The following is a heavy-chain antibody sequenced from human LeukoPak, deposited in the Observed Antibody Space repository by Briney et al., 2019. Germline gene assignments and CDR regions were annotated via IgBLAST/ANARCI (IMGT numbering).Heavy chain of an antibody. J-gene: IGHJ4*02. Sequence: GGSLRLSCAASGFTFSSYGMHWVRQAPGKGLEWVAVIWYDGSNKYYADSVKGRSTISRDNSKNTLYLQMNSLRAEDTAVYYCASSKGYSYGYAADYWGQGTLVTVSS. CDR1: GFTFSSYG. D-gene: IGHD5-18*01. V-gene: IGHV3-33*01. CDR2: IWYDGSNK. CDR3: ASSKGYSYGYAADY.